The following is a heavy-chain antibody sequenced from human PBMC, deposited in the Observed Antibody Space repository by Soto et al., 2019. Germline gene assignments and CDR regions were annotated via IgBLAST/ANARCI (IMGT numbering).Heavy chain of an antibody. Sequence: EVQLLESGGGLVQPGGSLRLPCAASGFTFSSYAMSWVRQAPGKGLEWVSAISGSGGSTYYADSVKGRFTISRDNSKKTLHLQMNSLRAEDTAVYYCAKAPSRFRGGSCYFDYWGQGTLVTVSS. CDR3: AKAPSRFRGGSCYFDY. CDR2: ISGSGGST. D-gene: IGHD2-15*01. J-gene: IGHJ4*02. V-gene: IGHV3-23*01. CDR1: GFTFSSYA.